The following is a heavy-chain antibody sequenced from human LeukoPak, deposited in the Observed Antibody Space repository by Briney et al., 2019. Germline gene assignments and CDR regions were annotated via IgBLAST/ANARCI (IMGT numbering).Heavy chain of an antibody. J-gene: IGHJ4*02. CDR3: ARAPKLPMVAD. V-gene: IGHV4-31*03. CDR1: GGSISSGGYY. CDR2: IYYSGST. D-gene: IGHD3-10*01. Sequence: PSQTLSLTCTVSGGSISSGGYYWSWIRRHPGKGLEWIGYIYYSGSTYYNPSLKSRVTISVDTSKNQFSLKLSSVTAADTAVYYCARAPKLPMVADWGQGTLVTVSS.